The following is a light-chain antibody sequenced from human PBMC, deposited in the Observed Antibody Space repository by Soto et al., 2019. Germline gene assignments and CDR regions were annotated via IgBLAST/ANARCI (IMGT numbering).Light chain of an antibody. CDR2: DAS. CDR3: QQYNSYSIT. Sequence: DIQMTQSPSTLSASVGDRVTITCRASQSISSWLAWYQQKPGKAPKLLIYDASSLESGVPSRFSGSGSGTEFPLTISSLQPDDFATYSGQQYNSYSITFGRGTRLEIK. V-gene: IGKV1-5*01. J-gene: IGKJ5*01. CDR1: QSISSW.